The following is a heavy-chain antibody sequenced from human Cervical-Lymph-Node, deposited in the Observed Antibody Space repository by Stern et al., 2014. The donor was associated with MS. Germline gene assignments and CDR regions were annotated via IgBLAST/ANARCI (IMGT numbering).Heavy chain of an antibody. J-gene: IGHJ5*02. CDR1: GGTFSKFP. CDR2: IFPVFGTP. CDR3: ALSSETSDRWYSLGYDL. V-gene: IGHV1-69*01. Sequence: QVQLMQSGAEVTKPWSSVKVSCKASGGTFSKFPSSWVRLAPGQGIEWMGGIFPVFGTPTYAQEFRGRVTITADVSTSTVYMELSSLRSDDTAVYYCALSSETSDRWYSLGYDLWGQGTLVTVSS. D-gene: IGHD6-13*01.